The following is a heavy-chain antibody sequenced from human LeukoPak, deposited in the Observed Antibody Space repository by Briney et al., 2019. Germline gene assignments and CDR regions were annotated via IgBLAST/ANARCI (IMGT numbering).Heavy chain of an antibody. CDR1: GYTFTGYY. J-gene: IGHJ4*02. D-gene: IGHD6-19*01. V-gene: IGHV1-2*02. CDR3: ATGFIAVAGTGY. Sequence: ASVKVSCKASGYTFTGYYMHWVRQAPGQGLEWMGWINPNSGGTNYAQKFQGRVTMTRDTSISTAYMGLSSLRSDDTAVYYCATGFIAVAGTGYWGQGTLVTVSS. CDR2: INPNSGGT.